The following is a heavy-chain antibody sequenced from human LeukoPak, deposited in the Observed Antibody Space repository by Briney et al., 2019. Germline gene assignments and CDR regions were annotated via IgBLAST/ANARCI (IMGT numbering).Heavy chain of an antibody. V-gene: IGHV5-51*01. J-gene: IGHJ4*02. D-gene: IGHD6-19*01. CDR1: GYSFTSYW. CDR3: ARPPTMYSSGWYADDY. Sequence: TGESLKIPCKGSGYSFTSYWIGWVRQMPGKGLEWMGIIYPGDSDTRYSPSFQGQVTISADKSISTAYLQWSSLKASDTAMYYCARPPTMYSSGWYADDYWGQGTLVTVS. CDR2: IYPGDSDT.